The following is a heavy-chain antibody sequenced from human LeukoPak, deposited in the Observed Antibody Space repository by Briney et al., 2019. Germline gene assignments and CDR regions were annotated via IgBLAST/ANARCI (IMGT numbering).Heavy chain of an antibody. V-gene: IGHV3-21*01. CDR2: ISTTSSYI. CDR3: ARAEFSSGWYKSH. Sequence: GGSLRLSCAASGFTFSTYTMNWVRQAPGKGLEWVSSISTTSSYIYYADPVKGRFTISRDNAKNSLYLQMSSLRAEDTALYYCARAEFSSGWYKSHWGQGTLVTVSS. D-gene: IGHD6-19*01. J-gene: IGHJ4*02. CDR1: GFTFSTYT.